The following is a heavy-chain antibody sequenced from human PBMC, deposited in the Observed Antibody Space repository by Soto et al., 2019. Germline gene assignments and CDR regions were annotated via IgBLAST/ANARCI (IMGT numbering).Heavy chain of an antibody. Sequence: GGSLRLSCSASGFIFSESTIYWVRQVPGKGLEAVSAVSTSGRSTYYADSVKDRFTISRDNSKNTLFLQMGSLRPEDTAIYYCVKQAHGLDGVAFDYWGQGTQVTVSS. V-gene: IGHV3-64D*06. CDR3: VKQAHGLDGVAFDY. J-gene: IGHJ4*02. CDR2: VSTSGRST. D-gene: IGHD2-15*01. CDR1: GFIFSEST.